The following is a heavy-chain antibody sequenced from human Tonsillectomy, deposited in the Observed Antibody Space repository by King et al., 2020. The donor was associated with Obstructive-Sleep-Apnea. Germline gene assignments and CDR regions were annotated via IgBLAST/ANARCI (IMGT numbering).Heavy chain of an antibody. CDR2: ISSSSSTI. J-gene: IGHJ4*02. CDR1: GFTFSSYS. D-gene: IGHD3-22*01. Sequence: VQLVESGGGLVQPGGSLRLSCAASGFTFSSYSMNWVRQAPGKGLEWVSYISSSSSTIYYADSVKGRFTISRDNAKNSLHLQMNSLRAEDTAVYYCASQKSPDYYDSSGSPSWVNWGQGTLVTVSS. V-gene: IGHV3-48*04. CDR3: ASQKSPDYYDSSGSPSWVN.